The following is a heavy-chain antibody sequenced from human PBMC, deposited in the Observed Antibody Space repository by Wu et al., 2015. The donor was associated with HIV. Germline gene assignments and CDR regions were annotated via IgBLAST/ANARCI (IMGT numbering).Heavy chain of an antibody. CDR3: ARVGWNYPDYYYYMDV. CDR1: GGTFSSYA. D-gene: IGHD1-7*01. V-gene: IGHV1-18*01. CDR2: ISAYNGNT. Sequence: QVQLVQSGAEVKKPGSSVKVSCKASGGTFSSYAISWVRQAPGQGLEWMGWISAYNGNTNYAQKLQGRVTMTTDTSTSTAYMELRSLRSDDTAVYYCARVGWNYPDYYYYMDVWGKGPRSPSP. J-gene: IGHJ6*03.